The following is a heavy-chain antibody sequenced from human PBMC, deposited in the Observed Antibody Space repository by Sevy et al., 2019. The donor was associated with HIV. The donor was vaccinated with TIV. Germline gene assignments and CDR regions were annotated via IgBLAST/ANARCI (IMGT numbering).Heavy chain of an antibody. CDR3: ARRNDFDI. Sequence: TLSVTCTVSGGSINSDHWNWIRQPPGKGLEWIGYVYYTGGTNYNPSLKNRVTISVDRTKNQFSLKLTSVTAADTAVYYCARRNDFDIWGQGTMVTVSS. V-gene: IGHV4-59*08. CDR1: GGSINSDH. CDR2: VYYTGGT. J-gene: IGHJ3*02.